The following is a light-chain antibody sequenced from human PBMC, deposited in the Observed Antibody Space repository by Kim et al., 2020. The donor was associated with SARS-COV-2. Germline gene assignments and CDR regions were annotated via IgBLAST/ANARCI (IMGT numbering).Light chain of an antibody. CDR3: QAWDSSGV. J-gene: IGLJ3*02. Sequence: VSVAPGQTASITCSGDKLEDKYVCWYQQKPGQSPVLVIYQDSKRPSGIPERFSGSNSGNTATLTIGGTQAMDEADYYCQAWDSSGVFGGGTQLTVL. V-gene: IGLV3-1*01. CDR2: QDS. CDR1: KLEDKY.